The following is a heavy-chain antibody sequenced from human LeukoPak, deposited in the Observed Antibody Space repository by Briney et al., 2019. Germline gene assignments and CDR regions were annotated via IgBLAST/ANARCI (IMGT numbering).Heavy chain of an antibody. V-gene: IGHV4-34*01. CDR1: GGSFSGYY. Sequence: PSETLSLTCAVYGGSFSGYYWSWIRQPPGEGLEWIGEINHSGSTDYNPSLKSRVTISVDTSKNQFSLKLSSVTAADTAVYYCARIYGRDSDGYCYRWGQGTLVTVSS. CDR2: INHSGST. CDR3: ARIYGRDSDGYCYR. J-gene: IGHJ5*02. D-gene: IGHD3-22*01.